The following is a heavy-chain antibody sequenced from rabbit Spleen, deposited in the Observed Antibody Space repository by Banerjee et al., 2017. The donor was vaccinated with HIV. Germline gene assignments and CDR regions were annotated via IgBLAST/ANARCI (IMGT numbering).Heavy chain of an antibody. CDR3: AREARGSGYGGYGSFNL. D-gene: IGHD1-1*01. V-gene: IGHV1S45*01. J-gene: IGHJ4*01. CDR1: GFSFSSGYD. CDR2: IYAGSSGGT. Sequence: QEQLVESGGGLVQPEGSLTLTCTVSGFSFSSGYDMCWVRQAPGKGLEWIGCIYAGSSGGTYYASWAKGRFTISKTSSTTVTLQMTSLTAADTATYFCAREARGSGYGGYGSFNLWGQGTLVTVS.